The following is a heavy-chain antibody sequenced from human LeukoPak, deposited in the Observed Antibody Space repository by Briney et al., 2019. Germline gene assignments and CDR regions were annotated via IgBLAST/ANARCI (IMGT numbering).Heavy chain of an antibody. Sequence: GGSLRLSCAASGFTFSSYAMSWVRQAPGKGLEWVSAISGRGGSTYYADSVKGRFTISRDNSKNTLYLQMNSLRAEDMAVYYCAKLVITFGGVNENFDYWGQGTLVTVSS. CDR3: AKLVITFGGVNENFDY. V-gene: IGHV3-23*01. CDR2: ISGRGGST. J-gene: IGHJ4*02. CDR1: GFTFSSYA. D-gene: IGHD3-16*01.